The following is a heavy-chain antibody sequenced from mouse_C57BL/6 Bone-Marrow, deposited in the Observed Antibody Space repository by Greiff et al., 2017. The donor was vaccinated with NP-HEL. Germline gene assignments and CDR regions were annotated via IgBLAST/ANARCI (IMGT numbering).Heavy chain of an antibody. CDR1: GYTFTSYG. Sequence: QVQLQQSGAELARPGASVKLSCKASGYTFTSYGISWVKQRTGQGLEWIGEIYPRSGNTYYNEKFKGKATLTADKSSSTAYMELRSLTSEDSAVYFCARWGSSYDWGQGTTLTVSS. CDR2: IYPRSGNT. J-gene: IGHJ2*01. CDR3: ARWGSSYD. D-gene: IGHD1-1*01. V-gene: IGHV1-81*01.